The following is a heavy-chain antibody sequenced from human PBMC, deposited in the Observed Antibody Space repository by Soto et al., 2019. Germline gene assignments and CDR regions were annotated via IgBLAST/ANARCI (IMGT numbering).Heavy chain of an antibody. J-gene: IGHJ6*02. CDR3: ARLGGYCSTTTCYGYYAMDV. Sequence: SETLSLTCTASGGSLSSGPYSWGWIRQPPEKGLEWIGTFSYSGSTYYNPSLESRVTISVDTSKNQFSLKVSSVTAADTAMYYCARLGGYCSTTTCYGYYAMDVWGQAITVTVSS. D-gene: IGHD2-2*01. CDR1: GGSLSSGPYS. CDR2: FSYSGST. V-gene: IGHV4-39*01.